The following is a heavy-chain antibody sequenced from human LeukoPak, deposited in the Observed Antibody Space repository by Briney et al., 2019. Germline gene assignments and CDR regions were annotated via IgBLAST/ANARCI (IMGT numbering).Heavy chain of an antibody. CDR3: AHSGPPGYYGSGSYLY. J-gene: IGHJ4*02. CDR1: GFSLSTSGVG. V-gene: IGHV2-5*02. D-gene: IGHD3-10*01. CDR2: IYWDDDK. Sequence: SGPTLVKPTQTLTLTCTFSGFSLSTSGVGVGWIRQPPGKALEWLALIYWDDDKRYSPSLKSRLTITKDTSKNQVVLTMTNMDPVDTATYYCAHSGPPGYYGSGSYLYWGQGTLVTVSS.